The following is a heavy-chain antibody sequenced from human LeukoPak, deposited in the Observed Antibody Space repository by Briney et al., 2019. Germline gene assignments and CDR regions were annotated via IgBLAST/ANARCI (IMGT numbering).Heavy chain of an antibody. J-gene: IGHJ4*02. V-gene: IGHV3-7*01. CDR1: GFTFSSYW. CDR2: IKQDGSEK. Sequence: GRSLRLSCAASGFTFSSYWMSWVRQAPGRGLEWVADIKQDGSEKYYVDYVKGRFTISRDNAKNSLYLQMNSLRAEDTAVYYCARGPATYYYDSSGYYGFWGQGTLVTVSS. D-gene: IGHD3-22*01. CDR3: ARGPATYYYDSSGYYGF.